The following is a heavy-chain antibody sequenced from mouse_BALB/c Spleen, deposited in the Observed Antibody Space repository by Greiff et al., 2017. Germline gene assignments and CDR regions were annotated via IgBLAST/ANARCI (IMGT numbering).Heavy chain of an antibody. Sequence: DVKLVESGGDLVKPGGSLKLSCAASGFTFSSYGMSWVRQTPDKRLEWVATISSGGSYTYYPDSVKGRFTISRDNAKNTLYLQMSSLKSEDTAMYYCARYYGNYDAMDYWGQGTSVTVSS. D-gene: IGHD2-1*01. CDR3: ARYYGNYDAMDY. CDR1: GFTFSSYG. V-gene: IGHV5-6*02. J-gene: IGHJ4*01. CDR2: ISSGGSYT.